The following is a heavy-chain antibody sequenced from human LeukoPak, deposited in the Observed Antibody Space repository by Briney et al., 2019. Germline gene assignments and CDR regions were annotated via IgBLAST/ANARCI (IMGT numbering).Heavy chain of an antibody. V-gene: IGHV3-23*01. CDR1: GFTFSSYA. Sequence: GGSLRLSCVVSGFTFSSYAMSWVRQAPGKGLEWVSGISGSGGSTHYADSVKGRFTISRDNSKNTLYLQMNSLRAEDTAVYYCAKVRLPAALIAPFDYWGQGTLVTVSS. D-gene: IGHD2-2*01. J-gene: IGHJ4*02. CDR2: ISGSGGST. CDR3: AKVRLPAALIAPFDY.